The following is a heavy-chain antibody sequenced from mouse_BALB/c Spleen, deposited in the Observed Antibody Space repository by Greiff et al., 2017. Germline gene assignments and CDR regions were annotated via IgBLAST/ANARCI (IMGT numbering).Heavy chain of an antibody. D-gene: IGHD2-3*01. CDR2: ISYSGST. CDR1: GYSITSDYA. Sequence: EVQRVESGPGLVKPSQSLSLTCTVTGYSITSDYAWNWIRQFPGNKLEWMGYISYSGSTSYNPSLKSRISITRDTSKNQFFLQLNSVTTEDTATYYCASIYDYLDYWGQGTTLTVSS. V-gene: IGHV3-2*02. J-gene: IGHJ2*01. CDR3: ASIYDYLDY.